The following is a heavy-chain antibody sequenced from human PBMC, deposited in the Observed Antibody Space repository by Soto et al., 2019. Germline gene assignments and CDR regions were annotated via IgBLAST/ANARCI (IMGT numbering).Heavy chain of an antibody. CDR3: ARLVGPTSSDNWFDP. Sequence: QVKLEQSGAEVKKPGASVKVSCKASGYTFFSYGITWVRQAPGQGLEWMGWVSGYNGHTNYAQKFQGRVTMTRDISTTTGYMELRNLRSDDTAVYYCARLVGPTSSDNWFDPWGQGTLVTVSS. CDR2: VSGYNGHT. D-gene: IGHD1-26*01. J-gene: IGHJ5*02. CDR1: GYTFFSYG. V-gene: IGHV1-18*01.